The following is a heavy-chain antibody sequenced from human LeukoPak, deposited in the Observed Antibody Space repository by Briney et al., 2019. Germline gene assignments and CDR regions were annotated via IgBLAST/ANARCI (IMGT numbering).Heavy chain of an antibody. V-gene: IGHV4-34*01. CDR2: INHSGST. Sequence: SETLFLTCAVYGGSFSGYYWSWIRQPPGKGLEWIGEINHSGSTNYNPSLKSRVTISVDTSKNQFSLKLSSVTAADTAVYYCARRPGSYYITTYYYYYMDVWGKGTTVTISS. D-gene: IGHD3-10*01. CDR3: ARRPGSYYITTYYYYYMDV. CDR1: GGSFSGYY. J-gene: IGHJ6*03.